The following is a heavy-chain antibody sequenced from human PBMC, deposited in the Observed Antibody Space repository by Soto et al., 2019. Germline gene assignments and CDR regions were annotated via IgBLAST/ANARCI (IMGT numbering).Heavy chain of an antibody. V-gene: IGHV1-18*01. J-gene: IGHJ4*02. CDR3: AREGYDYVWGSYHSTRGYFDY. Sequence: ASVKVSCKASGYTFTSYGISWVRQAPGQGLEWMGWISAYNGNTNYAQKLQGRVTMTTDTSTSTAYMELRSLRSDDTAVYYCAREGYDYVWGSYHSTRGYFDYWGQGTLVTVSS. D-gene: IGHD3-16*02. CDR2: ISAYNGNT. CDR1: GYTFTSYG.